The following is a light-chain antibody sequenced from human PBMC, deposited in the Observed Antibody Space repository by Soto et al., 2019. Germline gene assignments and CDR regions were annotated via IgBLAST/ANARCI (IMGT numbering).Light chain of an antibody. CDR3: QQYDDWLRLT. V-gene: IGKV3D-15*01. J-gene: IGKJ4*01. CDR2: GAS. CDR1: QSVNIY. Sequence: EIVMTQSPATLSVSPVERATLSFRASQSVNIYLAWYQQKPGQAPRLLIFGASYRATGIPARFSGSGSGTEFNLTISSLQSEDFAVYFCQQYDDWLRLTFGGGTKVDIK.